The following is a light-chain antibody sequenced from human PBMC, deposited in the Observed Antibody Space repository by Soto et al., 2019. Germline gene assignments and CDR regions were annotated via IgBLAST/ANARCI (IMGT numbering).Light chain of an antibody. Sequence: QAVVTQPPSVSGAPGQRVTISCTGSTSNIGAGYDVHWYQQLPGTAPKLVIYGNSNRPSGVPDRFSGSKSGTSASLAITGLQGADEADYYCQSYDSSLSGWVFGGGTQLTVL. J-gene: IGLJ2*01. CDR2: GNS. V-gene: IGLV1-40*01. CDR1: TSNIGAGYD. CDR3: QSYDSSLSGWV.